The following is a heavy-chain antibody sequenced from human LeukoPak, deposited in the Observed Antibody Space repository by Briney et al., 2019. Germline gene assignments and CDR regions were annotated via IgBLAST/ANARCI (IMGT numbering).Heavy chain of an antibody. Sequence: PGGSLRLSCAASGFTVSSTYMSWVRQAPGKGLEWVSVIYSGGNIYYIDSVKGRFTIARDTSKNTLYLQMNSLRAEDTAVYYCAGRHCSGGGCYFAGADPFDYWGQGILVTVSS. D-gene: IGHD2-15*01. CDR1: GFTVSSTY. CDR3: AGRHCSGGGCYFAGADPFDY. CDR2: IYSGGNI. J-gene: IGHJ4*02. V-gene: IGHV3-53*01.